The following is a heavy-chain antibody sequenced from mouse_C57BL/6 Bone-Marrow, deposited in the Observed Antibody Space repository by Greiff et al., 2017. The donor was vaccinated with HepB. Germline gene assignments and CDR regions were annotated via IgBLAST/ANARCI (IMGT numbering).Heavy chain of an antibody. CDR2: IFPGSGST. CDR1: GYTFTDYY. J-gene: IGHJ4*01. CDR3: ARWGYYDYDDAMDY. V-gene: IGHV1-75*01. Sequence: VKLQESGPELVKPGASVKISCKASGYTFTDYYINWVKQRPGQGLEWIGWIFPGSGSTYYNEKFKGKATLTVDKSSSTAYMLLSSLTSEDSAVYFCARWGYYDYDDAMDYWGQGTSVTVSS. D-gene: IGHD2-4*01.